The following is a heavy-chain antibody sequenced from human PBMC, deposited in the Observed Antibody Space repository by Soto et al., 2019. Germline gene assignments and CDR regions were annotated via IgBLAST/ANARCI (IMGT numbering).Heavy chain of an antibody. V-gene: IGHV3-33*01. J-gene: IGHJ6*02. CDR3: ARDLSKAMVRGVIILSTLNLDYYYRMDV. Sequence: GWSLRHSGAEAECAFSSDGMHRISKAPGKGLEWVAVIWYDGSNKYYADSVKGRFTISRDNSKNTLYLQMNSLRAEDTAVYYCARDLSKAMVRGVIILSTLNLDYYYRMDVWGQGTTVTVSS. CDR2: IWYDGSNK. D-gene: IGHD3-10*01. CDR1: ECAFSSDG.